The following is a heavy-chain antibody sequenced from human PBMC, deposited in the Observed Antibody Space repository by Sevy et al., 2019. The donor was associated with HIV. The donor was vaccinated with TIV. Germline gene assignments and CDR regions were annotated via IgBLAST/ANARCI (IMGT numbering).Heavy chain of an antibody. CDR2: INPNSDGT. Sequence: ASVKVSCKASGYTFTAYYLHWVRQAPGQGLEWMGWINPNSDGTNYAQKFQDRVTMTTDTSLTTAYMELHRLTSDDTAVYYCARDYDFWSSSTHLLYRGQGTLLTVSS. J-gene: IGHJ4*02. CDR1: GYTFTAYY. D-gene: IGHD3-3*01. CDR3: ARDYDFWSSSTHLLY. V-gene: IGHV1-2*02.